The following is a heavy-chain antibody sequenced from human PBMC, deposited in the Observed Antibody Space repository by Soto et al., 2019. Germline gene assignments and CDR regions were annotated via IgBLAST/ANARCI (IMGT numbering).Heavy chain of an antibody. CDR3: AKDWYYYDSSGSFQH. Sequence: QVQLVESGGGVVQPGRSLRLSCAASGFTFSSYGMHWVRQAPGKGLEWVAVISYDGSNKYYADSVKGRFTISRDNSKNTLYLQMNSLRAEDTAVYYFAKDWYYYDSSGSFQHWGQGTLVTVSS. CDR2: ISYDGSNK. D-gene: IGHD3-22*01. V-gene: IGHV3-30*18. CDR1: GFTFSSYG. J-gene: IGHJ1*01.